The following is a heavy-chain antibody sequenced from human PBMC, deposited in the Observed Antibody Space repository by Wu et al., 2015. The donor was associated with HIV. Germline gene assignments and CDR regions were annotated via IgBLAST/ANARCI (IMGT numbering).Heavy chain of an antibody. V-gene: IGHV1-69*12. CDR2: IIPILRTA. D-gene: IGHD3-22*01. J-gene: IGHJ4*02. CDR1: EAPSVATL. CDR3: ARDLTYYYDNSGYYRLDY. Sequence: HVQLVQSGTEVKKPGVLGEGLLARLMEAILEAPSVATLSAGCARPPGQGLEWMGGIIPILRTANYAQNFQGRVTITADEFTTTAYMELTSLRSDDTAVYYCARDLTYYYDNSGYYRLDYWGQGTLVTVSS.